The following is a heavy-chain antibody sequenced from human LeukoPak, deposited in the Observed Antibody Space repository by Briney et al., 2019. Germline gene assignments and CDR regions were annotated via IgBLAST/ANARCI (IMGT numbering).Heavy chain of an antibody. Sequence: GGSLRLSCAASGFTFSSYGMHWVRQAPGKGLEWVAVIWYDGSNKYYADSVKGRFTISRDNANNSLYLQMNSLRAEDTAVYYCARDRGSYRAFEIWGQGTKVTVSS. J-gene: IGHJ3*02. CDR1: GFTFSSYG. V-gene: IGHV3-33*01. CDR2: IWYDGSNK. D-gene: IGHD1-26*01. CDR3: ARDRGSYRAFEI.